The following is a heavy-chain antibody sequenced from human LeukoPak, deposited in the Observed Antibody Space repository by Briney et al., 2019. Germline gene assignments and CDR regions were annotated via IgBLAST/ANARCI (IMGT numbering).Heavy chain of an antibody. J-gene: IGHJ5*02. CDR1: VFTFSSYS. V-gene: IGHV3-74*01. D-gene: IGHD6-19*01. CDR3: ALVAVAGKVS. Sequence: PGGSLRLSCAASVFTFSSYSMHSVRQAPGKGRVWVSRICNNGTTTNYADSVKGRVTISRDNALNTLYLQMNSLRGEDTALFYCALVAVAGKVSWGQGTLVTVSS. CDR2: ICNNGTTT.